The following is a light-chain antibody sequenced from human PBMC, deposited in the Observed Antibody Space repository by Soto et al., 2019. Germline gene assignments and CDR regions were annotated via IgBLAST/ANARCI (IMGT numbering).Light chain of an antibody. CDR2: GAS. Sequence: EIVLTQSPGTLSLSPGERATLSCRASQSVSSSYLAWYQQKPGQAPRLLIYGASSRATGIPDRFSGSGSGTAFTLTIRRLEPEDFAVYYCQQYGSSPSWTFGQGTKVEIK. V-gene: IGKV3-20*01. CDR3: QQYGSSPSWT. CDR1: QSVSSSY. J-gene: IGKJ1*01.